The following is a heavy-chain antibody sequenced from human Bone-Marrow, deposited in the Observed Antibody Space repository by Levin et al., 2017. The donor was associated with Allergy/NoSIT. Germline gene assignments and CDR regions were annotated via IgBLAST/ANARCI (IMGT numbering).Heavy chain of an antibody. CDR1: GGSITSFY. CDR3: VRLWSRLYYYGVDV. Sequence: SQTLSLTCSVSGGSITSFYWSWIRQPAGKGLEWIGHIFSSGSTYYNPSLHSRVTMSVDTSKNQFSLKLTSVTAADTAVYYCVRLWSRLYYYGVDVWGRGTTVTVSS. V-gene: IGHV4-4*07. J-gene: IGHJ6*02. CDR2: IFSSGST. D-gene: IGHD3-3*01.